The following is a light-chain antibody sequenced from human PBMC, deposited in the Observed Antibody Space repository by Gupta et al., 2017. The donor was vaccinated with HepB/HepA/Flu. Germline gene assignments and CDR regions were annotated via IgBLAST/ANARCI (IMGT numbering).Light chain of an antibody. V-gene: IGKV3-20*01. CDR1: QSVSDSQ. CDR2: AVS. CDR3: KQYESSTWT. J-gene: IGKJ1*01. Sequence: EIVLTQSPGTLSLSPGERATLSCRTSQSVSDSQLAWYQQKPGQAPRLLIYAVSIRATGIPDRVSGSGSGTDFTLNISRLEPEDVAVYYCKQYESSTWTFGQGTKVEIK.